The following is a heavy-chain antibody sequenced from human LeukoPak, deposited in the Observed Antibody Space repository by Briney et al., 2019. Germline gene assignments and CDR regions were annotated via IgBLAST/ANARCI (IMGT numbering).Heavy chain of an antibody. CDR3: ARVDSGSLVY. Sequence: GGSLRLSCAASGFTFSDHYMDWVRQAPGKGLEWVGRTRNKANSYTTEYAASVKGRFTISRDDSKNSLCLQMNSLKTEDTAVYYCARVDSGSLVYWGQGTLVTVSS. J-gene: IGHJ4*02. V-gene: IGHV3-72*01. CDR2: TRNKANSYTT. D-gene: IGHD1-26*01. CDR1: GFTFSDHY.